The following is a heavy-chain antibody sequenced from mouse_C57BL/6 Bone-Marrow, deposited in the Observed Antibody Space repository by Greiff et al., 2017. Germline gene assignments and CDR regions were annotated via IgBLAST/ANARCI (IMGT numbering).Heavy chain of an antibody. CDR1: GYTFTSYW. V-gene: IGHV1-72*01. D-gene: IGHD2-4*01. CDR3: ARSEKIYYDYDGAMDY. J-gene: IGHJ4*01. Sequence: QVQLQQPGAELVKPGASVKLSCKASGYTFTSYWMHWVNQRPGRGLEWIGRIDPNSGGTKYNEKFKSKATLTVDKPSSTAYMQLSSLTSEDSAVYYCARSEKIYYDYDGAMDYWGQGTSVTVSS. CDR2: IDPNSGGT.